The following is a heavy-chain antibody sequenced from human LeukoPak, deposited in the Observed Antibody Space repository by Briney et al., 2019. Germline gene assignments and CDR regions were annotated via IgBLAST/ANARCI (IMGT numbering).Heavy chain of an antibody. D-gene: IGHD3-10*01. V-gene: IGHV3-21*01. CDR3: ARVPHAMVRGVIITEFHFDY. CDR2: ISSSSNYI. Sequence: GGSLRLSCAASGLTFSSYSMNWVRQAPVKGLEWVSSISSSSNYIYYADSVKGRFTISRDNAKNSLYLQMNSLRAEDTAVYYCARVPHAMVRGVIITEFHFDYWGQGTLVTVSS. J-gene: IGHJ4*02. CDR1: GLTFSSYS.